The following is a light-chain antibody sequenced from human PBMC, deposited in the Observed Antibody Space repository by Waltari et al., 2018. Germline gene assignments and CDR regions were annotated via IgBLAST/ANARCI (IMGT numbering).Light chain of an antibody. V-gene: IGKV1-5*03. J-gene: IGKJ2*01. CDR3: QQYSNYPYT. Sequence: DIQMTQSPSTLSASVGDTVTITCRARHSISSWLAWYQQKPGKAPKLLIHKASTLESGVPSRFSGSGSGTEFTLTIDSLLPDDFATYYCQQYSNYPYTFGQGTRLEIK. CDR1: HSISSW. CDR2: KAS.